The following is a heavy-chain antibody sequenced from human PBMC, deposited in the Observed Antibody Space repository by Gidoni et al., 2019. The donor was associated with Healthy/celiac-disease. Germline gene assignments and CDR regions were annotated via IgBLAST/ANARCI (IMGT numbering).Heavy chain of an antibody. J-gene: IGHJ4*02. Sequence: QVQLQQWGAGLLKPSETLSLTCAVYGGSFSGYYWSWIRQPPGKGLEWIGEINHSGSTNYNPSLKSRVTISVDTSKNQFSLKLSSVTAADTAVYYCARGHADSSGYFTLYYFDYWGQGTLVTVSS. V-gene: IGHV4-34*01. CDR2: INHSGST. D-gene: IGHD3-22*01. CDR3: ARGHADSSGYFTLYYFDY. CDR1: GGSFSGYY.